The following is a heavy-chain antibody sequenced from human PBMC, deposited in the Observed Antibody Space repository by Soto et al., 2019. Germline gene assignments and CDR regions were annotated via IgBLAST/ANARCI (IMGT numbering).Heavy chain of an antibody. CDR1: GGSISSYY. V-gene: IGHV4-59*01. D-gene: IGHD2-15*01. J-gene: IGHJ4*02. CDR2: FYYSGST. CDR3: ARDGIVSYFDY. Sequence: SETLSLTCTVSGGSISSYYWSWIRQPPGKGLEWIGHFYYSGSTNYNPSLKSRVTISVDTSKNQFSLKLSSVTAADTAVYYCARDGIVSYFDYWGQGTLVTVSS.